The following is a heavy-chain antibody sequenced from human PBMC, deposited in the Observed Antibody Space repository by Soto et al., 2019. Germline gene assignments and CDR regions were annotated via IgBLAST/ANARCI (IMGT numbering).Heavy chain of an antibody. CDR1: GYSISSGYY. CDR2: IYHSGST. CDR3: ARETTGGPKVRINNWFDP. Sequence: SETLSLTCAVSGYSISSGYYWGWIRQPPGKGLEWIGSIYHSGSTYYNPSLKSRVTISVDTSKNQFSLKLSSVTAADTAVYYCARETTGGPKVRINNWFDPWGQGTLVTVS. D-gene: IGHD1-1*01. V-gene: IGHV4-38-2*02. J-gene: IGHJ5*02.